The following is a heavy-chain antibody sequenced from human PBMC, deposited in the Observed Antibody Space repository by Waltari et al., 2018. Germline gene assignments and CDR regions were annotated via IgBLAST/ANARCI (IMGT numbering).Heavy chain of an antibody. CDR2: INHSGST. Sequence: QVQLQQWGAGLLKPSETLSLTCAVYGGSFSGYYWSWIRQPPGKGLGWIWEINHSGSTNYNPSLKSRVTISVDTSKNQFSLKLSSVTAADTAVYYCASRGDWLSVDYWGQGTLVTVSS. D-gene: IGHD3-9*01. CDR1: GGSFSGYY. J-gene: IGHJ4*02. CDR3: ASRGDWLSVDY. V-gene: IGHV4-34*01.